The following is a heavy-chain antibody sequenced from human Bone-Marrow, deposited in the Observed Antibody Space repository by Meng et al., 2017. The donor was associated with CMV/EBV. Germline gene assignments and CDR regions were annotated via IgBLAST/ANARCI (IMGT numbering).Heavy chain of an antibody. V-gene: IGHV4-34*01. D-gene: IGHD6-13*01. CDR3: ARETAGIAAFAY. Sequence: GPLRLSCAVYGGSFSGYYWSWIRQPPGKGLEWIGEINHSGSTNYNPSLKSRVTISVDTSKNQFSLKLSSVTAADTAVYYCARETAGIAAFAYWGQGTLVTVAS. CDR2: INHSGST. J-gene: IGHJ4*02. CDR1: GGSFSGYY.